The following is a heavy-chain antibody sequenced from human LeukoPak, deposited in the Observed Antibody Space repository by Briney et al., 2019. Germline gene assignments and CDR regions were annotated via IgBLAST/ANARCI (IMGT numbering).Heavy chain of an antibody. CDR3: AKSIYGVEDGMDV. D-gene: IGHD4-17*01. V-gene: IGHV3-23*01. Sequence: GGSLRLSCAASVFTFSSYAMSWVRQAPGKGLEWVSAISGSGGSAYYADSVKGRFTISRDNSKNTLYLQMNSLRAEGTAVYYCAKSIYGVEDGMDVWGQGTTVTVSS. CDR2: ISGSGGSA. CDR1: VFTFSSYA. J-gene: IGHJ6*02.